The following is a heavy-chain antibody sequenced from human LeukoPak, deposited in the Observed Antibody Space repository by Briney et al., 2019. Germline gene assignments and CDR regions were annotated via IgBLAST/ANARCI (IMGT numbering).Heavy chain of an antibody. V-gene: IGHV4-34*01. CDR2: INHSGST. D-gene: IGHD5-18*01. J-gene: IGHJ4*02. CDR3: ARPARYGEYFDY. CDR1: GGSFSGYH. Sequence: SETLSLTCAVYGGSFSGYHWSWIRQPPGKGLEWIGEINHSGSTNYNPSLKSRVTISVDTSKNQFSLKLSSVTAADTAVYYCARPARYGEYFDYWGQGTLVTVSS.